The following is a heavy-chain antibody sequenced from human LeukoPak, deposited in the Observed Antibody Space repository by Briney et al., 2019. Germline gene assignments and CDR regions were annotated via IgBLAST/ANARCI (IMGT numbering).Heavy chain of an antibody. D-gene: IGHD6-19*01. J-gene: IGHJ4*02. Sequence: SETLSLTCTVSGDPIRSYYWSWIRQSPGKGLEWIGYIYYSGSTNYNPSLKSRVTISVDTSKNQFSLKLTSVTAADTAVYYCARFVGRSSSGYYLYWGQGTLVTVSS. CDR2: IYYSGST. CDR3: ARFVGRSSSGYYLY. V-gene: IGHV4-59*01. CDR1: GDPIRSYY.